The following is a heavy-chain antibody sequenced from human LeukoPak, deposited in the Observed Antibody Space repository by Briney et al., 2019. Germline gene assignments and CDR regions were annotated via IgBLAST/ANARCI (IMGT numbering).Heavy chain of an antibody. CDR1: GFTFSSYA. Sequence: GGSLRLSCTASGFTFSSYAMSWVRQAPGKGLEWVSAISGSGGSTYYADSVKGRFTISRDNSKNTLYLQMNSLRAEDTAIYYCAKVQSSTWSNDAFDIWGQGTMVTVSS. D-gene: IGHD6-13*01. CDR3: AKVQSSTWSNDAFDI. CDR2: ISGSGGST. V-gene: IGHV3-23*01. J-gene: IGHJ3*02.